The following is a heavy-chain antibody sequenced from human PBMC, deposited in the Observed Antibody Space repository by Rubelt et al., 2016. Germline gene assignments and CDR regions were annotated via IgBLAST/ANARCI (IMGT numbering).Heavy chain of an antibody. CDR3: ARVLGGTYYDAFDM. V-gene: IGHV4-39*07. D-gene: IGHD1-26*01. CDR2: LFSGNT. Sequence: QLQLHESGPGLVRPSETLSLTCSVSGDSINTNNFYWGWIRQPPGKGLQWIGSLFSGNTYYNPSLKSRVTISLDTSKNQFSLKLSSLTAVDTAVYYCARVLGGTYYDAFDMWGQGTVVTVFS. CDR1: GDSINTNNFY. J-gene: IGHJ3*02.